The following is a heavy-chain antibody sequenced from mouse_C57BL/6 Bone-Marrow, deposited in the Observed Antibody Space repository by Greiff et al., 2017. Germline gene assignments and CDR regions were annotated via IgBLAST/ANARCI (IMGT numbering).Heavy chain of an antibody. CDR2: IYHGSGST. D-gene: IGHD2-12*01. J-gene: IGHJ1*03. Sequence: VQLQQPGAGLVKPGAAVKMSCKAPGSTFTSYWIIWVTQSPGQGLEWIGDIYHGSGSTNHNEKFKSKGTLTVYTSYCTAYMQLSSLTSEYSAVYSCARPYYMNYWYFDVWGTGTTVTVSS. CDR1: GSTFTSYW. CDR3: ARPYYMNYWYFDV. V-gene: IGHV1-55*01.